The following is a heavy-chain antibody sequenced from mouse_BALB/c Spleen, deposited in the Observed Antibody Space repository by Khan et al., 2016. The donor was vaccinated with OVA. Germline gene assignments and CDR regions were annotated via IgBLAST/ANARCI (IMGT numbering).Heavy chain of an antibody. CDR1: GYSFTNYW. V-gene: IGHV1-5*01. CDR2: IYPGISDT. J-gene: IGHJ2*01. CDR3: TRSLYSYYFDS. Sequence: VQLQQSGTVLARPGASVKMSCKASGYSFTNYWIHWLKQRPEQGLEWIGTIYPGISDTRYNQKFKAKAKLTAVTSASTAYMELSSLTNKDSAVYFCTRSLYSYYFDSWGQGTTLTVSS.